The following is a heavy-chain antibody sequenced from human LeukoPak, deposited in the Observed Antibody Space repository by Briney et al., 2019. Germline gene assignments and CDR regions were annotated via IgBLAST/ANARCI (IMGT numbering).Heavy chain of an antibody. CDR1: GYTFTSYY. Sequence: ASVKVPCKASGYTFTSYYMHWVRQASGQGLEWMGIINPSGGSTSYAQKFQGRVTMTRDTSTSTVYMELSSLRSEDTAVYYCARSSSSGYFDYWGQGTLVTVSS. J-gene: IGHJ4*02. CDR2: INPSGGST. CDR3: ARSSSSGYFDY. D-gene: IGHD6-6*01. V-gene: IGHV1-46*01.